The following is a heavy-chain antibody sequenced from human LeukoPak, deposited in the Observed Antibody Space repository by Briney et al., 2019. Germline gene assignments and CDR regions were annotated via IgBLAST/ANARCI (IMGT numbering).Heavy chain of an antibody. CDR3: AKYRCSSTSCYPDY. CDR1: GFTFSSYA. V-gene: IGHV3-23*01. J-gene: IGHJ4*02. CDR2: ISGSGGST. D-gene: IGHD2-2*01. Sequence: GGSLRLSCAASGFTFSSYAMSWVRQAPGKGLEWVSAISGSGGSTYYADSVKGRFTISRDNSKSTLYLQMNSLRAEDTAVYYCAKYRCSSTSCYPDYWGQGTLVTVSS.